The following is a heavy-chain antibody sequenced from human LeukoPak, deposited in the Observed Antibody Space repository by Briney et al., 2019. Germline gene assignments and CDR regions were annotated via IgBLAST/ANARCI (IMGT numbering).Heavy chain of an antibody. CDR2: TYYRSKWYH. V-gene: IGHV6-1*01. CDR3: ARGNRDFDS. CDR1: GDSVSTNSAA. J-gene: IGHJ5*01. D-gene: IGHD2-21*02. Sequence: SQTLSLTCAISGDSVSTNSAAWNWIRQSPSRGLEWLGRTYYRSKWYHDYATSVQSRITINPDTSKNQLSLHPDSVTPEDTAVYYCARGNRDFDSWGQGTLVTVSS.